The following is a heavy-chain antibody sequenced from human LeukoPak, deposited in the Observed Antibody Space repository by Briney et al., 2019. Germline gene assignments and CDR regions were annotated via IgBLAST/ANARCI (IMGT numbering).Heavy chain of an antibody. CDR3: ARDPIDYYDSSGFPDY. CDR2: IYYSGST. Sequence: SETLSLTCTVSGGSISSYYWSWIRQPPGKGLEWIGYIYYSGSTNYNPSLKSRVTISVDTSKNQFSLKLSSVTAADTAVYYCARDPIDYYDSSGFPDYWGQGTLVTVSS. D-gene: IGHD3-22*01. V-gene: IGHV4-59*12. J-gene: IGHJ4*02. CDR1: GGSISSYY.